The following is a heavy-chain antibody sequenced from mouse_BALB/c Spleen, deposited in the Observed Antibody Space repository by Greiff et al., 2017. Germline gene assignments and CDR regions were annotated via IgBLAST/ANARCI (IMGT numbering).Heavy chain of an antibody. Sequence: EVHLVESGGGLVQPGGSRKLSCAASGFTFSSFGMHWVRQAPEKGLEWVAYISSGSSTIYYADTVKGRFTISRDNPKNTLFLQMTSLRSEDTAMYYCAIYGSVYYAMDYWGQGTSVTVSS. D-gene: IGHD1-1*01. CDR3: AIYGSVYYAMDY. CDR1: GFTFSSFG. J-gene: IGHJ4*01. V-gene: IGHV5-17*02. CDR2: ISSGSSTI.